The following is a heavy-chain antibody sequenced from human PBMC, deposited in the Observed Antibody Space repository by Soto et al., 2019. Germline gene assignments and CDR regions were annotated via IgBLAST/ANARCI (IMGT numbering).Heavy chain of an antibody. CDR3: ATSYGSVSSHFDS. J-gene: IGHJ4*02. CDR2: IIPMLGMS. D-gene: IGHD3-10*01. CDR1: GGTFNTHT. V-gene: IGHV1-69*02. Sequence: QVHLVQFGAEVRKPGSSVKVSCTASGGTFNTHTISWVRQAPGLGLEWMGRIIPMLGMSKSPHKFQGRVSITADKSTSTVYMALSRLTSDDTAVYYCATSYGSVSSHFDSWGQVTLVTVSS.